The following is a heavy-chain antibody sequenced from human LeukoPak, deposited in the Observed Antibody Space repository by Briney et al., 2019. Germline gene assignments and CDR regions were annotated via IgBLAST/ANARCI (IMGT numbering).Heavy chain of an antibody. CDR1: GFTFSSFW. D-gene: IGHD1-26*01. CDR3: ARGGGATDC. J-gene: IGHJ4*02. Sequence: GRSLRLSCAASGFTFSSFWMHWVRQAPGKGLVWVSRINSDGGTTTYADSVKGRFTISRDNAKSTLYLQMNSLRAEDTAVYYCARGGGATDCWGQGTLVTVSS. CDR2: INSDGGTT. V-gene: IGHV3-74*01.